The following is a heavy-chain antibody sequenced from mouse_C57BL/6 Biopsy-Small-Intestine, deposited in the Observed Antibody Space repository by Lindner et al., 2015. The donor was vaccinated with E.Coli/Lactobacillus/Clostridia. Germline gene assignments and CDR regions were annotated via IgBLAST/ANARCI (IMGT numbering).Heavy chain of an antibody. Sequence: VQLQESGAELVRPGASVKLSCTASGFNIKDDHMHWVKQRPEQGLEWIGWIDPENGDTEYASKFQGKATITADTSSNTAYLQLSSLTSEDTAVYYCTVTGTYYAMDYWGQGTSVTVSS. J-gene: IGHJ4*01. CDR1: GFNIKDDH. D-gene: IGHD4-1*01. CDR3: TVTGTYYAMDY. CDR2: IDPENGDT. V-gene: IGHV14-4*01.